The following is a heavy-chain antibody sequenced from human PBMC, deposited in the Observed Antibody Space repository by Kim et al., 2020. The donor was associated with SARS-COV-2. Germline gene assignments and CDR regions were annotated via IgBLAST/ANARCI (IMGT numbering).Heavy chain of an antibody. CDR3: AKATFYGSGSYLDY. V-gene: IGHV3-30*02. J-gene: IGHJ4*02. Sequence: DSVEGRFTISRDNSKNTLYLQMTSLRAEDTAVYYCAKATFYGSGSYLDYWGQGTLVTVSS. D-gene: IGHD3-10*01.